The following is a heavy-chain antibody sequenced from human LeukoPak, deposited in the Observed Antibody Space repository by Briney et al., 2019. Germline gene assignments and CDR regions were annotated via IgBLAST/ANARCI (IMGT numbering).Heavy chain of an antibody. CDR2: ISSSSSYI. CDR1: GFTFSSYS. V-gene: IGHV3-21*01. Sequence: GGSLRLSCAASGFTFSSYSMNWVRQAPGKGLEWVSSISSSSSYIYYADSVKGRFTISRDNAKNSLYLQMNSLRAEDTAVHYCARVRLLRGVYYYGMDVWGQGTTVTVSS. D-gene: IGHD2-8*02. J-gene: IGHJ6*02. CDR3: ARVRLLRGVYYYGMDV.